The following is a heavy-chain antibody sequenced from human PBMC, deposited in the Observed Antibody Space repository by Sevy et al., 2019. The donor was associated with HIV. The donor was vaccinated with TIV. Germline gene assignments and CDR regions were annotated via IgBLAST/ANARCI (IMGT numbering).Heavy chain of an antibody. CDR1: GFTFSRYW. D-gene: IGHD3-22*01. CDR3: AGGDYYDRSGFYIDAFDV. V-gene: IGHV3-7*04. CDR2: VKEDGSEK. J-gene: IGHJ3*01. Sequence: GGSLRLSCAASGFTFSRYWMSWVRQAPGKGLEWVGNVKEDGSEKYYGDSVKGRFTISRDNAKNSLFLQMKSLRAEDTDVYYCAGGDYYDRSGFYIDAFDVWGQGTMVTVSS.